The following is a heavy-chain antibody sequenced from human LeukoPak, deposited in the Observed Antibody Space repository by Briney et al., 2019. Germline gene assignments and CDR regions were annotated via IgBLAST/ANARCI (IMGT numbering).Heavy chain of an antibody. Sequence: NPSETLSLTCTVSGGSISSYYWSWIRQPAGKGLEWIGRIYTSGSTNYNPSLKSRVTMSVDTSKNQFSLKLSSVTAADTAVYYCARQGKIYYYYYMDVWGKGTTVTISS. J-gene: IGHJ6*03. V-gene: IGHV4-4*07. CDR2: IYTSGST. CDR3: ARQGKIYYYYYMDV. CDR1: GGSISSYY.